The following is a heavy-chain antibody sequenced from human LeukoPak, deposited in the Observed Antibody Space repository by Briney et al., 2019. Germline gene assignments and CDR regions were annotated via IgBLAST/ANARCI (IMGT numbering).Heavy chain of an antibody. CDR1: GFTFDDYG. CDR3: AKDVQRLLWFGELLFDY. Sequence: GGSLRLSCAASGFTFDDYGMTWVRQAPGKGLEWVSSINWNGGSTGYADSVKDRFTISRDNAKNSLFLQMNSLRAEDTAVYYCAKDVQRLLWFGELLFDYWGQGTLVTVSS. V-gene: IGHV3-20*04. J-gene: IGHJ4*02. D-gene: IGHD3-10*01. CDR2: INWNGGST.